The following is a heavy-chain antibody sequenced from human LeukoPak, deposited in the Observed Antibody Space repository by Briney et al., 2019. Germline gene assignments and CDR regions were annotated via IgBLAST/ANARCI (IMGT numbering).Heavy chain of an antibody. CDR3: ARDPKGQYSSSYNWFDP. CDR1: GFTFSNYW. Sequence: GGSLRLSCTASGFTFSNYWMSWVRQSPGKGLEWVANIKQDESEKYYVDSVKGRFTISRDNAKNSMYLQMNSLRAEDTAVYYCARDPKGQYSSSYNWFDPWGQGTLVTVSS. D-gene: IGHD6-6*01. J-gene: IGHJ5*02. V-gene: IGHV3-7*01. CDR2: IKQDESEK.